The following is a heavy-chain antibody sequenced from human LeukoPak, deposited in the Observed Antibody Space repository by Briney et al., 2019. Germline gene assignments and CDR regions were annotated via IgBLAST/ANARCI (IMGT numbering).Heavy chain of an antibody. CDR2: ISSSGSTI. D-gene: IGHD1-1*01. CDR3: AREKASTTGATDYDY. J-gene: IGHJ4*02. V-gene: IGHV3-48*03. Sequence: QPGGSLRLSCAASGFTFSSYEMNWVRQAPGKGLEWVSYISSSGSTIYYADSVKGRFTISRDNAKNSLYLQMNSLRVEDTAVYYCAREKASTTGATDYDYWGQGTLVTVS. CDR1: GFTFSSYE.